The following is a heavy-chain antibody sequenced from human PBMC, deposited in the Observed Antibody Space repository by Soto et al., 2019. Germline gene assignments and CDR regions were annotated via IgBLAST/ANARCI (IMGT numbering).Heavy chain of an antibody. J-gene: IGHJ5*02. CDR1: GGSISCSWYY. V-gene: IGHV4-39*01. D-gene: IGHD3-10*01. CDR2: IYYSGST. Sequence: SETLSLTCTVSGGSISCSWYYWVWIRQPPGKGLEWIGSIYYSGSTYYNPSLKSRVTISVDTSKNQFSLKLSSVTAADTAVYYCARHPSTMVRGVISPWGQGTLVTVSS. CDR3: ARHPSTMVRGVISP.